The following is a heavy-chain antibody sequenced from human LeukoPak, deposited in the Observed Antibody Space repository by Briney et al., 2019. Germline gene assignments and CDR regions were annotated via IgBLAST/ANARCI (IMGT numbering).Heavy chain of an antibody. CDR3: ARLKHARIAARYDY. Sequence: GASVKVSCKASGYTFTSYGISWVRQAPRQGLEWMGWISAYNGNTNYAQKLQGRVTMTTDTSTSTAYMELRSLRSDDTAVYYCARLKHARIAARYDYWGQGTLVTVSS. J-gene: IGHJ4*02. V-gene: IGHV1-18*01. CDR1: GYTFTSYG. CDR2: ISAYNGNT. D-gene: IGHD6-6*01.